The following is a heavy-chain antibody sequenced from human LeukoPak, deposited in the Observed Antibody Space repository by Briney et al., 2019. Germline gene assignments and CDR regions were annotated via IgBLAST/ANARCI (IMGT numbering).Heavy chain of an antibody. Sequence: ASVKVSCKASGYTFTSYGISWVRQAPGQGLEWMGWISAYNGNTNYAQKLQGRVTMTTDTSTSTAYMELRSLRSDDTAVYYCARHYCSSTSCYYYYGMDVWAKGPRSPSP. V-gene: IGHV1-18*01. D-gene: IGHD2-2*01. CDR1: GYTFTSYG. CDR2: ISAYNGNT. CDR3: ARHYCSSTSCYYYYGMDV. J-gene: IGHJ6*02.